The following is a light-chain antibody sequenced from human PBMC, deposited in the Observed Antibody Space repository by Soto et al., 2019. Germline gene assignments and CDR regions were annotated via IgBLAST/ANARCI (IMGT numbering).Light chain of an antibody. CDR1: QSVNTW. V-gene: IGKV1-5*01. CDR3: QQYTNTNNPWM. Sequence: DIQMTQSPSSVSASVGDRVTITCRASQSVNTWLAWYQHVPGKAPKLLIYDASALESGVPSRFSGSGSGTEFTLIISGLQPDDYATYYCQQYTNTNNPWMFGQGTKVDIK. CDR2: DAS. J-gene: IGKJ1*01.